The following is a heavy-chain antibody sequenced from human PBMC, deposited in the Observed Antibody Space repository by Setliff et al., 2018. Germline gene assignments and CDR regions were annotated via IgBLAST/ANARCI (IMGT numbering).Heavy chain of an antibody. D-gene: IGHD2-2*01. V-gene: IGHV4-34*11. CDR2: IYYSGTT. Sequence: SETLSLTCAAYGGTFSVYYWGWIRQPPGRGLEWIANIYYSGTTHYSPSFQSRVTMSVDTSKNQFSLNLSSVTAADTALYYCARTSTGRYFDLWGRGTLVTVSS. J-gene: IGHJ2*01. CDR1: GGTFSVYY. CDR3: ARTSTGRYFDL.